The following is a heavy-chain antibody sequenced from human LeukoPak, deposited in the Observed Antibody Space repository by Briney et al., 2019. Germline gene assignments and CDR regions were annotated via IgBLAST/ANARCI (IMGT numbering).Heavy chain of an antibody. CDR1: GFTFSSYA. D-gene: IGHD1-26*01. V-gene: IGHV3-23*01. Sequence: AGGSLRLSCAASGFTFSSYAMSWVRQAPGKGLEWVSAISGSGGSTYYADSVKGRFTISRDNSKNTLYLQMNSLRAEDTAVYYCAKDHGLLSEWELLDAFDIWGQGTMVTVSS. CDR3: AKDHGLLSEWELLDAFDI. J-gene: IGHJ3*02. CDR2: ISGSGGST.